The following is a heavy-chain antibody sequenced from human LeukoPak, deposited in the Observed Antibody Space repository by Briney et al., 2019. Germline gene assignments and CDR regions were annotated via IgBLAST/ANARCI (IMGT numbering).Heavy chain of an antibody. CDR1: GFTFSTYW. CDR2: IKQDGSEK. Sequence: GGSLRLSCAASGFTFSTYWMSWVRQAPGKGLEWVANIKQDGSEKYYVDSVKGRLTISRDNAKNSLYLQMNSLRAEDTALYYCAKGASQGVPGGLITWGQGTLVTVSS. J-gene: IGHJ5*02. D-gene: IGHD1-14*01. CDR3: AKGASQGVPGGLIT. V-gene: IGHV3-7*03.